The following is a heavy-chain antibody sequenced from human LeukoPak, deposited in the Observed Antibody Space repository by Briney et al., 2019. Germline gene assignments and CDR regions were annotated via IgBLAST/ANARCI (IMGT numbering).Heavy chain of an antibody. CDR1: GFTFSIYG. CDR2: INSGGGT. J-gene: IGHJ4*02. CDR3: AKDHGD. V-gene: IGHV3-23*01. D-gene: IGHD3-3*01. Sequence: GGSLRLSCAASGFTFSIYGMTWVRQAPGKGLEWVSTINSGGGTHYADSVKGRFTISRDNSKNTLDLQMNSLRAEDTAVYYCAKDHGDWGQGTLVTVSS.